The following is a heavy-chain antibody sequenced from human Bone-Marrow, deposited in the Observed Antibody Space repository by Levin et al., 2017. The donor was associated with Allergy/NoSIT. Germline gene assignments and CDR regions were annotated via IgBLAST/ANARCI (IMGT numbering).Heavy chain of an antibody. CDR1: GFTFSSYW. J-gene: IGHJ4*02. Sequence: GGSLRLSCAASGFTFSSYWMHWVRQAPGKGLVWVSRINSDGSSTSYADSVKGRFTISRDNAKNTLYLQMNSLRAEDTAVYYCARRYYDFWSGLRGPFDYWGQGTLVTVSS. CDR3: ARRYYDFWSGLRGPFDY. CDR2: INSDGSST. D-gene: IGHD3-3*01. V-gene: IGHV3-74*01.